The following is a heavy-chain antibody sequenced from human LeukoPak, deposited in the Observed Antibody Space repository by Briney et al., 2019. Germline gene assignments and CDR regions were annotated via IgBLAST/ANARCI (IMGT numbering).Heavy chain of an antibody. V-gene: IGHV1-2*02. CDR2: INPNSDYT. CDR1: GYTFTDYY. D-gene: IGHD2-21*01. Sequence: GASVKISCKASGYTFTDYYIHWVRQAPGQGLEWMGWINPNSDYTFYAQKFQGRVTPTRDTSISTVYMELTTLTSDDTALYYCAVAPGDYWGQGTLVSVSA. CDR3: AVAPGDY. J-gene: IGHJ4*02.